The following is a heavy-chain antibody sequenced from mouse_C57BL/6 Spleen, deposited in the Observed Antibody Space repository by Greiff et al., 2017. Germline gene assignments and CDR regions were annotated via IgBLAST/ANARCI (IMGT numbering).Heavy chain of an antibody. CDR3: ASPLYDYDGLYAMDY. CDR1: GFSLPSYG. CDR2: IWRGGST. Sequence: QVQLQQSGPGLVQPSQSLSITCTVSGFSLPSYGVHWVRQSPGTGLEWLGVIWRGGSTDYNAAFISRLSISKDNSKSQVFFKMNSLQADDTAIYYCASPLYDYDGLYAMDYWGQGTSVTVSS. J-gene: IGHJ4*01. V-gene: IGHV2-2*01. D-gene: IGHD2-4*01.